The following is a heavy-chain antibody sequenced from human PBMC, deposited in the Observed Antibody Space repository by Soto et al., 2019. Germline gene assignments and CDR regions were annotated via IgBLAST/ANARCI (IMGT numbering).Heavy chain of an antibody. J-gene: IGHJ4*02. D-gene: IGHD6-13*01. CDR2: ISGSGATT. Sequence: WGSLRLSCAASGITFIADAIIWFRQSPVKGLEWVSAISGSGATTYYADSVKGRFTISRDKSKNTLYLQMNSLRAEDTALYYCAKSFSSNWYDYFDYWGQGSLVTVSS. V-gene: IGHV3-23*01. CDR3: AKSFSSNWYDYFDY. CDR1: GITFIADA.